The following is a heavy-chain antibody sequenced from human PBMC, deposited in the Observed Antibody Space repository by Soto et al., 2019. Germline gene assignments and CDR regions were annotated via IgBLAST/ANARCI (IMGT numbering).Heavy chain of an antibody. Sequence: SETLSLTCTVSGGSTTNYYWSWIRQPAGKGLEWIGRIYASGDTYYNPSLINRVTMSVDTSKNQFSLRLSSVTAADTAIYYCARDAYYFDTRGYYLVDYWGQGTLVTVSS. CDR3: ARDAYYFDTRGYYLVDY. CDR2: IYASGDT. J-gene: IGHJ4*02. V-gene: IGHV4-4*07. D-gene: IGHD3-22*01. CDR1: GGSTTNYY.